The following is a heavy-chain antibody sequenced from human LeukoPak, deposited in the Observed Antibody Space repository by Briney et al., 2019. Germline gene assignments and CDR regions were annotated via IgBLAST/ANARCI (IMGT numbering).Heavy chain of an antibody. CDR3: ASLGDSIY. V-gene: IGHV3-53*01. J-gene: IGHJ4*02. CDR1: GFTVSSNY. Sequence: GGSLRLSCAASGFTVSSNYMSWVRQAPGKGLEWVSVIYSGGNTYYADSVKGRFTISRENANNHFYLQMNSLRAGDTAVYFCASLGDSIYWGQGTLVTVSS. CDR2: IYSGGNT. D-gene: IGHD1-26*01.